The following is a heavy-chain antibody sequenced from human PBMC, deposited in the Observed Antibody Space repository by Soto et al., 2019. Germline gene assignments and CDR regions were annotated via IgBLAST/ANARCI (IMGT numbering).Heavy chain of an antibody. CDR2: IIPIFGTA. CDR1: GGTFSSYA. V-gene: IGHV1-69*01. Sequence: QVQLVQSGAEVKKPGSSVKVSCKASGGTFSSYAISWVRQGPGQGLEWMGGIIPIFGTANYAQKFQGRVTITADESTSTAYMELSSPRSEDTAVYYCARGSVGGWELPYYYYGMDVWGQGTTVTVSS. J-gene: IGHJ6*02. CDR3: ARGSVGGWELPYYYYGMDV. D-gene: IGHD1-26*01.